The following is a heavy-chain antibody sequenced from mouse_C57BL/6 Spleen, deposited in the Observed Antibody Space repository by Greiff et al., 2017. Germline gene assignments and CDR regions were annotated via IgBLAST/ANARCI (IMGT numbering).Heavy chain of an antibody. CDR2: ISDGGSYT. V-gene: IGHV5-4*01. CDR3: ARDSPTGAMDY. J-gene: IGHJ4*01. CDR1: GFTFSSYA. D-gene: IGHD3-2*01. Sequence: VQLKESGGGLVKPGGSLKLSCAASGFTFSSYAMSWVRQTPEKRLEWVATISDGGSYTYYPDNGKGRFTISRDNAKNNLYLQMSHLKSEDTAMYYCARDSPTGAMDYWGQGTSVTVSS.